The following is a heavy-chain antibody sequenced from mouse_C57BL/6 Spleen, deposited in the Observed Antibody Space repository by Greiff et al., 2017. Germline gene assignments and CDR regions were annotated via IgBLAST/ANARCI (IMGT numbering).Heavy chain of an antibody. CDR1: GYTFTDYE. V-gene: IGHV1-15*01. Sequence: QVQLQQSGAELVRPGASVTLSCKASGYTFTDYEMHWVKQTPVHGLEWIGAIDPETGGTAYNQKFKGKAILTADKSSSTAYMELRSLTSEDSAVYYCTNIYGDDVGYWGQGTTLTVSS. CDR3: TNIYGDDVGY. J-gene: IGHJ2*01. D-gene: IGHD2-2*01. CDR2: IDPETGGT.